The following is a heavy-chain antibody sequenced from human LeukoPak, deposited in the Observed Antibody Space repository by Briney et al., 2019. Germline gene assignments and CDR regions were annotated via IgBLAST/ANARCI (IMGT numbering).Heavy chain of an antibody. J-gene: IGHJ4*02. D-gene: IGHD3-9*01. CDR1: GYTFTSYD. CDR3: VRDQYLNVMTGFDE. V-gene: IGHV1-69*13. CDR2: IIPIFGTA. Sequence: ASVKVSCKASGYTFTSYDINWVRQATGQGLEWMGGIIPIFGTANYAQKFQGRVTITADESTSTAYMELSSLRSEDTAVYYCVRDQYLNVMTGFDEWGQGTLVTVSS.